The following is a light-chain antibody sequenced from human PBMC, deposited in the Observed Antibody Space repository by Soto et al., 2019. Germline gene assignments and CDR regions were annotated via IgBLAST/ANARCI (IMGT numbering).Light chain of an antibody. CDR1: SSDVGGYNY. V-gene: IGLV2-11*01. CDR3: CSYAGSFVV. CDR2: DVS. Sequence: QSALTQPRSVSGSPGQSVTTSCTGTSSDVGGYNYVSWYQQHPGKVPKLMIYDVSKRPSGVPDRFSGSKSGNTASLTISGLQAEDEADYYCCSYAGSFVVFGGGTKVTVL. J-gene: IGLJ2*01.